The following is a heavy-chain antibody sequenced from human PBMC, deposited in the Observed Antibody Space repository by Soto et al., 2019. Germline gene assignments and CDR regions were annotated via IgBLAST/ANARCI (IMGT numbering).Heavy chain of an antibody. CDR1: GGSFSGYY. J-gene: IGHJ5*02. CDR2: INHSGST. V-gene: IGHV4-34*01. D-gene: IGHD3-10*01. CDR3: ARHRRFGELFPGGWFDP. Sequence: QVQLQQWGAGLLKPSETLSLTCAVYGGSFSGYYWSWIRQPPGKGLEWIGEINHSGSTNYNPSLKSRVTISVDTSKNQFSLKLSSVTAADTAVYYCARHRRFGELFPGGWFDPWGQGTLVTVSS.